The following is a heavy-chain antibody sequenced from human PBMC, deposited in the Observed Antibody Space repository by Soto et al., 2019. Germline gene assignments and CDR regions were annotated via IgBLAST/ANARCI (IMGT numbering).Heavy chain of an antibody. CDR1: GFTFGTYS. Sequence: GGAVRLSCAASGFTFGTYSMNWVRQAPGKGLEWVSGIYGNGGGAFYADSVKGRFTISGDNAKNTLYLHLYSLRADDTAVYYCARGVLNRYGFGDPWGQGTLVTVSS. CDR2: IYGNGGGA. D-gene: IGHD5-18*01. CDR3: ARGVLNRYGFGDP. V-gene: IGHV3-23*01. J-gene: IGHJ5*02.